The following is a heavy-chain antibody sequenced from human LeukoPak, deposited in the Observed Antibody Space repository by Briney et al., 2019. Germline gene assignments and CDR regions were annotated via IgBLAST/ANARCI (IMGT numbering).Heavy chain of an antibody. CDR1: GGSFSGYY. V-gene: IGHV4-34*01. J-gene: IGHJ4*02. CDR3: ARGRTQSPSKYYFGY. Sequence: PSETLSLTCAVYGGSFSGYYWSWIRQPPGKGLEWIGEINHSGSTNYNPSLKSRVTISVDTSKNQFSLKLSSVTAADTAVYYCARGRTQSPSKYYFGYWGQGTLVTVSS. CDR2: INHSGST. D-gene: IGHD1-14*01.